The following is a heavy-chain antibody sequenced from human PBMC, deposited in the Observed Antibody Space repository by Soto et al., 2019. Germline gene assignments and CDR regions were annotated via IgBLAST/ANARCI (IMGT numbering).Heavy chain of an antibody. CDR3: ARDSPATARLYYYGMDV. CDR1: GGSISSGGYY. J-gene: IGHJ6*02. Sequence: QVQLQESGPGLVKPSQTLSLTCTVSGGSISSGGYYWSWIRQHPGKGLEWIGYIYYSGSTYYNPSLKSRVTISVDTSKNQFSLKLSSVTAADTAVYYCARDSPATARLYYYGMDVWGQGTTVTVSS. D-gene: IGHD5-12*01. V-gene: IGHV4-31*03. CDR2: IYYSGST.